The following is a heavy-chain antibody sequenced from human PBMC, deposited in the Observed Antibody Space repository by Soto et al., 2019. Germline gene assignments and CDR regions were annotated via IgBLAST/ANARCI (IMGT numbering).Heavy chain of an antibody. V-gene: IGHV1-69*12. Sequence: QVQLVQSGAEVKKPGSSVKVSCKASGGTFSSYAISWVRQAPGQGLEWMGGIIPIFGTANYAQKFQGRVTITADESTRTAYMELSSLRSEDTTVYYCPRNPGRAAADIVRFDYWGQGTLVTVSS. J-gene: IGHJ4*02. CDR1: GGTFSSYA. CDR2: IIPIFGTA. CDR3: PRNPGRAAADIVRFDY. D-gene: IGHD6-13*01.